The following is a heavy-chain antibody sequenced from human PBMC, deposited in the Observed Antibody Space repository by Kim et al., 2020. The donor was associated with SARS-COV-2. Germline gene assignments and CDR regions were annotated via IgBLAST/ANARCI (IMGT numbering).Heavy chain of an antibody. CDR3: ARGDFGDSNYLDP. CDR1: GFIFSYYA. Sequence: GGSLRLSCAGSGFIFSYYALHWARLTPGKGLEWVARISHDGSNKYYADSVRGRFTVSRDNSKNTFFLEMSRLRLEDTAMYYCARGDFGDSNYLDPWGQGT. V-gene: IGHV3-30*03. J-gene: IGHJ5*02. CDR2: ISHDGSNK. D-gene: IGHD4-17*01.